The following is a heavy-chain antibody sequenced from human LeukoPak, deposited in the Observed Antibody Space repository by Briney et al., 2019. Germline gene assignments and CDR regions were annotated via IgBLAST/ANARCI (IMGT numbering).Heavy chain of an antibody. CDR3: VRDRELTY. CDR2: IYNSGST. Sequence: PSETLSLTCTVSGGSISIYYWNWIRQPPGKGLEWIGYIYNSGSTSYNPSLKSRVTISVDTSKNQFSLKLTSVTAADTAVYYCVRDRELTYWGQGTLVTVPS. J-gene: IGHJ4*02. D-gene: IGHD1-26*01. CDR1: GGSISIYY. V-gene: IGHV4-59*01.